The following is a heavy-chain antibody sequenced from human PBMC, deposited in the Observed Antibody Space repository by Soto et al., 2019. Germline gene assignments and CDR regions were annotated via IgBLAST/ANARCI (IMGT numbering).Heavy chain of an antibody. D-gene: IGHD3-9*01. V-gene: IGHV3-23*04. Sequence: EVQLVESGGGFVQPGESLRLSCAASGFTFSLSAMSWVRQAPGRGLEWVSSISGGGSSTDYAESVKGRFTISRDNSKNTVHLQMNSLSAEDAAVYYCAKGPEYDILSGGDFWGQGALVTVSS. CDR3: AKGPEYDILSGGDF. J-gene: IGHJ4*02. CDR2: ISGGGSST. CDR1: GFTFSLSA.